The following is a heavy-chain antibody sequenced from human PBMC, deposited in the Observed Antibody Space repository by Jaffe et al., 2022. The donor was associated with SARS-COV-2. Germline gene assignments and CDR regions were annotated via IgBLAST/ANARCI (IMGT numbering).Heavy chain of an antibody. V-gene: IGHV3-33*01. CDR2: IWYDGSNK. D-gene: IGHD4-17*01. CDR3: ARDPYGDYLGYFQH. J-gene: IGHJ1*01. CDR1: GFTFSSYG. Sequence: QVQLVESGGGVVQPGRSLRLSCAASGFTFSSYGMHWVRQAPGKGLEWVAVIWYDGSNKYYADSVKGRFTISRDNSKNTLYLQMNSLRAEDTAVYYCARDPYGDYLGYFQHWGQGTLVTVSS.